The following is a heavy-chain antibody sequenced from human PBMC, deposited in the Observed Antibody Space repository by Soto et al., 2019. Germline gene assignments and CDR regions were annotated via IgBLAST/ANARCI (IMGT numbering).Heavy chain of an antibody. CDR3: AHSPKRRLRYFDWSHSYYYYGMDV. J-gene: IGHJ6*02. CDR1: GFSLSTSGVG. V-gene: IGHV2-5*02. D-gene: IGHD3-9*01. CDR2: IYWDDDK. Sequence: GSGPTLVNPTQTLTLTCTFSGFSLSTSGVGVGWIRQPPGKALEWLALIYWDDDKRYSPSLKSRLTITKDTSKNQVVLTMTNMDPVDTATYYCAHSPKRRLRYFDWSHSYYYYGMDVWGQGTTVTVSS.